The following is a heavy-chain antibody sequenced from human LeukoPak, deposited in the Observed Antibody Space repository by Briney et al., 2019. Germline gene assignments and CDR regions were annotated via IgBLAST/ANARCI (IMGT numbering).Heavy chain of an antibody. V-gene: IGHV3-64D*06. CDR1: GFTFSSYA. D-gene: IGHD2-2*01. J-gene: IGHJ4*02. CDR3: VKDHANRPWSYYFDY. CDR2: ISSNGGST. Sequence: PGGSLRLSCSASGFTFSSYAMHWVRQAPGKGLEYCSAISSNGGSTDYADSVKGRFTISRDNSKSTLYLQMSSLRAEDTAVYYCVKDHANRPWSYYFDYWGQGTLVTVSS.